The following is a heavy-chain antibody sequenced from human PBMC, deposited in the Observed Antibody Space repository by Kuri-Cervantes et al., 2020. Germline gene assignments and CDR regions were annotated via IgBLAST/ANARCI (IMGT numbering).Heavy chain of an antibody. V-gene: IGHV4-39*01. CDR2: TYYSGST. CDR1: GGSISSYY. D-gene: IGHD2/OR15-2a*01. CDR3: ARGLLFNWFDP. J-gene: IGHJ5*02. Sequence: SETLSLTCTVSGGSISSYYWGWIRQPPGKGLEWIGSTYYSGSTYYNPSLKSRVTISVDTSKNQFSLKLSSVTAADTAVYYCARGLLFNWFDPWGQGTLVTVSS.